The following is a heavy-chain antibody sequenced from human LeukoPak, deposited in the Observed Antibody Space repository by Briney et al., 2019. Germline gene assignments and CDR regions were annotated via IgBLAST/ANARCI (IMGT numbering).Heavy chain of an antibody. CDR3: ARDAEQRGYFDY. D-gene: IGHD6-25*01. Sequence: GGSLRLSCAASGFTFSSYSMNWVRQAPGKGLEWVSSISSSSSYIYYADSVKGRFTISRDTVKNSLYLQMKSLRAEDTAVYYCARDAEQRGYFDYWGQGTLVTVSS. V-gene: IGHV3-21*01. J-gene: IGHJ4*02. CDR1: GFTFSSYS. CDR2: ISSSSSYI.